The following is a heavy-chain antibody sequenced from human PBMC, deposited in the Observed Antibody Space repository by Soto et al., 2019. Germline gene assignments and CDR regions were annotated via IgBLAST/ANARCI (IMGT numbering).Heavy chain of an antibody. V-gene: IGHV4-59*01. CDR3: ARGNYYDSSGYYDY. J-gene: IGHJ4*02. CDR2: IYYSGST. D-gene: IGHD3-22*01. CDR1: GGSFSSYY. Sequence: SETLSLTCTVSGGSFSSYYWSWIRQPPGKGLEWIGYIYYSGSTNYNPSLKSRVTISVDTSKNQFSLKLSFVTAADTAVYYCARGNYYDSSGYYDYWGQGTLVTVSS.